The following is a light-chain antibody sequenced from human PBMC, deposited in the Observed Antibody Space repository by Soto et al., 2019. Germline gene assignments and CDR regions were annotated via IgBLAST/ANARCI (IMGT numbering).Light chain of an antibody. J-gene: IGLJ1*01. CDR1: TSNIGAGYD. V-gene: IGLV1-40*01. Sequence: SVLTQPPSVSGAPGQRVIVSCTGSTSNIGAGYDVHWYQQLPGTSPKLLIFANSSRPSGVPDRFSASRSGSSASLTITGLQAEDEADYYCQSYDTSLSGSCVFGSGTKVTVL. CDR3: QSYDTSLSGSCV. CDR2: ANS.